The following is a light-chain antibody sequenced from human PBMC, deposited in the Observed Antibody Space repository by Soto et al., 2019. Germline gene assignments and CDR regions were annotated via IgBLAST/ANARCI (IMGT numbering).Light chain of an antibody. V-gene: IGKV3-15*01. J-gene: IGKJ4*01. CDR1: QSVSSN. CDR3: HQRSNWPLN. CDR2: GAS. Sequence: IVMTHSPATLSVSPWERATLSCRASQSVSSNLAWYQQKPGQAPRLLIYGASTRATGIPARFSGSGSGTDFTLTISSLEPEDFAVYYCHQRSNWPLNFGGGTKVDIK.